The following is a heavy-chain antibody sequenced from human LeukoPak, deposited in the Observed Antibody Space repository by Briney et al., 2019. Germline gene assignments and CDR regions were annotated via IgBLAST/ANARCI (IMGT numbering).Heavy chain of an antibody. D-gene: IGHD6-19*01. CDR3: ARSTAVAAPFDY. J-gene: IGHJ4*02. Sequence: PGGSLRLSCAASGFTVSSNYLSWVRQAPGKGLEWVSLIYSGGSTFYADSVKGRFTISRDNSKNTLYLQMDSLRAEDTAVYYCARSTAVAAPFDYWGRGTLVTVSS. CDR2: IYSGGST. V-gene: IGHV3-53*01. CDR1: GFTVSSNY.